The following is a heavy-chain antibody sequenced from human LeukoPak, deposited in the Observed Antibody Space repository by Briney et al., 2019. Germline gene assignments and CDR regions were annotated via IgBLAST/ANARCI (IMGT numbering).Heavy chain of an antibody. J-gene: IGHJ4*02. CDR3: AREYYDILTGYYRPTYYFDY. Sequence: GRSLRLSCAASGFTFSSYEMNWVRQAPGKGLEWVSYISSSGSTIYYADSVKGRFTISRDNAKNSLHLQMNSLRAEDTAVYYCAREYYDILTGYYRPTYYFDYWGQGTLVTVSS. V-gene: IGHV3-48*03. CDR1: GFTFSSYE. D-gene: IGHD3-9*01. CDR2: ISSSGSTI.